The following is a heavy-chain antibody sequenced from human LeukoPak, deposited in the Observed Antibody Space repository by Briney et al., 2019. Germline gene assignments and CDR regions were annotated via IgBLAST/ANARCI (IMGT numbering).Heavy chain of an antibody. CDR2: IIPIFGTA. D-gene: IGHD6-13*01. J-gene: IGHJ4*02. CDR1: GGTFSSYA. CDR3: ARVRGDWQQLHLDY. V-gene: IGHV1-69*05. Sequence: ASVKVSCKASGGTFSSYAISWVRQAPGQGLEWMGGIIPIFGTANYAQKFQGRVTITTDESTSTAYMELSSLRSEDTAVYYCARVRGDWQQLHLDYWGQGTLVTVSS.